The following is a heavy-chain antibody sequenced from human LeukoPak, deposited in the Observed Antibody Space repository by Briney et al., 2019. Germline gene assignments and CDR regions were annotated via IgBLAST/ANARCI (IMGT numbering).Heavy chain of an antibody. Sequence: PSETLSLTCAVYGGSFSGYYWSWIRQPPGKGLEWIGEINHSGSTNYNPSLKSRVTISVDTSKNQFSLKLSSVTAADTAVYYCASQGYCSGGSCRDYWGQGTLVTVSS. CDR2: INHSGST. CDR3: ASQGYCSGGSCRDY. J-gene: IGHJ4*02. D-gene: IGHD2-15*01. CDR1: GGSFSGYY. V-gene: IGHV4-34*01.